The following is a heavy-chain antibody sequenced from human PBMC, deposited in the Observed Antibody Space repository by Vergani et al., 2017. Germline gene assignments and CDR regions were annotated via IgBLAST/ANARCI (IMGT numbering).Heavy chain of an antibody. J-gene: IGHJ4*02. V-gene: IGHV3-9*01. CDR3: AKGGDFYGSGSYKDD. D-gene: IGHD3-10*01. CDR2: ISWNSGSI. CDR1: GFTFDDYA. Sequence: EVQLVESGGGLVQPGRSLRLSCAASGFTFDDYAMHWVRQAPGKGLEWVSGISWNSGSIGYADSVKGRFTISRDNAKNSLYLQMNSLRAEDTALYYCAKGGDFYGSGSYKDDWGQGTLVTVSS.